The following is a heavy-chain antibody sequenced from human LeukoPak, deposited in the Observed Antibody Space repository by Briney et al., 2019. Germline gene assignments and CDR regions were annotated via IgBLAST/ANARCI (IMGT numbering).Heavy chain of an antibody. V-gene: IGHV4-34*01. CDR2: INHSGST. CDR3: ARAQGRNYYYFGMDV. Sequence: SETLSHTRAVHGGSFSGYYWSWIRQPPGKGLEWIGEINHSGSTNYNPSLRSRVTISVDTSKNQFSLKLSSVTAADTAVYYCARAQGRNYYYFGMDVWGQGTTVTVSS. J-gene: IGHJ6*02. CDR1: GGSFSGYY.